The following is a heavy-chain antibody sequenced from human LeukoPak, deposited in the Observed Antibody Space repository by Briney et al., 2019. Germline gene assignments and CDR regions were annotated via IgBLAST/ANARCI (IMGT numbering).Heavy chain of an antibody. CDR1: GFTFSSYA. J-gene: IGHJ4*02. CDR2: ISGSGGST. Sequence: GGSLRLSCAASGFTFSSYAMSWVRQAPGKGLEWVSAISGSGGSTYYADSVKGRFTISRDNSKNTLYLQMNSLRAEDTAVYYCARHSGYSGYDETDYWGQGTLVTVSS. V-gene: IGHV3-23*01. CDR3: ARHSGYSGYDETDY. D-gene: IGHD5-12*01.